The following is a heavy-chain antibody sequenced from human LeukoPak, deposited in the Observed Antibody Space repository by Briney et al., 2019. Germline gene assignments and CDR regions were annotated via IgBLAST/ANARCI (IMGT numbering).Heavy chain of an antibody. V-gene: IGHV4-38-2*01. D-gene: IGHD2-2*01. CDR2: IYHTGSA. CDR3: ARYCTSTTCILRGFDY. Sequence: SETLSLACSVSGYSFTSGHYWGWIRQPPGKGLEWIANIYHTGSAHYNPSLKGRVTISVDTSKNQFSLKLSSVTAADTAVYYCARYCTSTTCILRGFDYWGQGTLVTVSS. CDR1: GYSFTSGHY. J-gene: IGHJ4*02.